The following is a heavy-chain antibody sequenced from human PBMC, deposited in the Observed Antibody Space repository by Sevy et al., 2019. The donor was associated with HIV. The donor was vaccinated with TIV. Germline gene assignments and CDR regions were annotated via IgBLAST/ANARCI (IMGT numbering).Heavy chain of an antibody. J-gene: IGHJ4*02. CDR2: INPDSGVT. Sequence: DAVKVSCKASGYTFTGYYMHWVRQAPGQGLDRMGWINPDSGVTNYAQKFQGRVTMTRDMSVTTAYMEMSRLRSDDTAVYYCARQAGIRAAGDFDFWGQGTLVLVSS. V-gene: IGHV1-2*02. CDR1: GYTFTGYY. CDR3: ARQAGIRAAGDFDF. D-gene: IGHD6-13*01.